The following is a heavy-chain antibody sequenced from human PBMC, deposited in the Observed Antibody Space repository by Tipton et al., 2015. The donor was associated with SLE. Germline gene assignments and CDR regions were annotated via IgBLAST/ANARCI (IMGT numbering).Heavy chain of an antibody. J-gene: IGHJ3*01. CDR2: MSSSGSNI. CDR3: AGSIAEPGTLGALDV. D-gene: IGHD6-13*01. Sequence: SLRLSCAASGFTLSDYYMTWIRQTPGKGLEWISYMSSSGSNIFYADSVKGRFSISRDIAKNLLFLEMHSLKVDDSAVYHCAGSIAEPGTLGALDVWGPGTQVTVSS. V-gene: IGHV3-11*01. CDR1: GFTLSDYY.